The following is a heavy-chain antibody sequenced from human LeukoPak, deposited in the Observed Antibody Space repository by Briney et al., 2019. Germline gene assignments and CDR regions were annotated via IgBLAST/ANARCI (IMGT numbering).Heavy chain of an antibody. CDR3: ATFLGPRGYYYYYYMDV. CDR1: GYTLTELS. D-gene: IGHD1-26*01. Sequence: ASVKVSCKVSGYTLTELSMHWVRQAPGKGLEWMGGFDPEDGETIYAQKFQGRVTMTEDTSTDTAYMELSSLRSEDTAVYYCATFLGPRGYYYYYYMDVWGKGTTVTVSS. J-gene: IGHJ6*03. V-gene: IGHV1-24*01. CDR2: FDPEDGET.